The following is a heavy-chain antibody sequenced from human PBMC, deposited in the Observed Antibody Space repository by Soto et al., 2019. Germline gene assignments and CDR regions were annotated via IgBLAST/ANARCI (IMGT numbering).Heavy chain of an antibody. CDR3: ARVSATGTSWFGP. CDR2: ISYRGTA. J-gene: IGHJ5*02. Sequence: QVQLQESGPGLVKPSQTLSLTCTVSNGSISSGAYYWGWIRQHPGKGLEWIGYISYRGTAHYTPSLKSRVSLSVDPSKNQFSLKLSSVTAADTAVYYCARVSATGTSWFGPWGQGTLVTVSS. D-gene: IGHD6-13*01. V-gene: IGHV4-31*03. CDR1: NGSISSGAYY.